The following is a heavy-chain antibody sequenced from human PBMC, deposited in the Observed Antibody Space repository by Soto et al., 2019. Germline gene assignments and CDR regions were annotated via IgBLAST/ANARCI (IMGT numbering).Heavy chain of an antibody. CDR1: GGTFSSYA. CDR2: IIPIFGTA. Sequence: SVQVSCKASGGTFSSYAISWVRQVPGQGLEWMGGIIPIFGTANYAQKFQGRVTITADESTSTAYMELSSLRSEDTAVYYCASPAHSGLGTDKAFERCGKGKMVT. D-gene: IGHD6-19*01. J-gene: IGHJ3*02. V-gene: IGHV1-69*01. CDR3: ASPAHSGLGTDKAFER.